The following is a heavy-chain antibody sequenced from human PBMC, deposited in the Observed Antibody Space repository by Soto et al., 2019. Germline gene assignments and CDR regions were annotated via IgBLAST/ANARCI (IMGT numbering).Heavy chain of an antibody. V-gene: IGHV3-53*01. Sequence: EERLVQSGGGLVQPGGSPRLSCAASGFSVGGNYMSWVRQAPGKGLELVSLIYSGGNPFYADSMKGRFTLSRDNSNNMLYLQMDSLRAEDTAVYYCARGPNSDCWGQGTLVIVSS. D-gene: IGHD2-21*01. J-gene: IGHJ4*02. CDR2: IYSGGNP. CDR1: GFSVGGNY. CDR3: ARGPNSDC.